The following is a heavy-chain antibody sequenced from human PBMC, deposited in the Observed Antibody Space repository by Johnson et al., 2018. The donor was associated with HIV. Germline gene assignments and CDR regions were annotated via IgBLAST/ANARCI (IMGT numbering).Heavy chain of an antibody. J-gene: IGHJ3*02. V-gene: IGHV3-11*01. CDR3: AGEGSSGWYGGGDYLSAFDI. CDR1: GFSFSDYY. D-gene: IGHD6-19*01. Sequence: VQLVESGGGLVKPGGSLRLSCSASGFSFSDYYMSWIRQAAAKGLECISYYTGSVSGRFNISSDNANNFLYLQMNSLSAEDTAVYYCAGEGSSGWYGGGDYLSAFDIWGQGTMVTVSS.